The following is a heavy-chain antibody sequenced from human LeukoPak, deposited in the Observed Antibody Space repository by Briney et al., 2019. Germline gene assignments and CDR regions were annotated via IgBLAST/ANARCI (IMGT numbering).Heavy chain of an antibody. D-gene: IGHD4-17*01. V-gene: IGHV3-21*01. CDR3: AREPDYGDYDY. J-gene: IGHJ4*02. Sequence: GGSLRLSCAASGFTFSSYSMNWVRQAPGKGLEWVSSISSSSYIYYADSVEGRFTISRDNAKNSLYLQMNSLRAEDTAVYYCAREPDYGDYDYWGQGTLVTVSS. CDR1: GFTFSSYS. CDR2: ISSSSYI.